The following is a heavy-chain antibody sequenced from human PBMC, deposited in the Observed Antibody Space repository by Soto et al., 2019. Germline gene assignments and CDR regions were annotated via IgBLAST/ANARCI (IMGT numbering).Heavy chain of an antibody. CDR2: MNPNSGNT. J-gene: IGHJ4*02. CDR3: AREPAQYYDILNGYYKGEDY. V-gene: IGHV1-8*01. Sequence: QVQLVQSGAEVKKPGASVKVSCKASGYTFTSYDINWVRQATGQGLEWMGWMNPNSGNTGYAQKFQGRVTMTRNTSISTAYMELSSLRSEDTAVYYCAREPAQYYDILNGYYKGEDYWGQGTLVTVSS. D-gene: IGHD3-9*01. CDR1: GYTFTSYD.